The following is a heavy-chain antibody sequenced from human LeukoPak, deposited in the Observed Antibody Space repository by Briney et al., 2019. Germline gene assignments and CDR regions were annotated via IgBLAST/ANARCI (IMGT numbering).Heavy chain of an antibody. V-gene: IGHV3-30*18. J-gene: IGHJ3*02. Sequence: GRSLRLSCAASGFTFSSYGMHWVRQAPGKGLEWVAVISYDGSNKYYADSVKGRFTISRDNSKNTLYLQMNSLRAEDTAVYYCAKTPPGAFDIWGQGTMVTVSS. CDR2: ISYDGSNK. D-gene: IGHD2-15*01. CDR3: AKTPPGAFDI. CDR1: GFTFSSYG.